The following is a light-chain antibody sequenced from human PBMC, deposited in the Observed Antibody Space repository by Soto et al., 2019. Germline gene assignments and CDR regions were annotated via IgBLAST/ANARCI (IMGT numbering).Light chain of an antibody. CDR1: QSVSSN. CDR2: GAS. V-gene: IGKV3-15*01. Sequence: EIVMTQSPATLSVSPGERATLSCRASQSVSSNLAWYQQKPGQAPRLLIYGASTRATGIPARFSGSGSGTEFPLTISSLQSEDFAVQYCQQYNNWPPVTFGQGTKLEIK. J-gene: IGKJ2*01. CDR3: QQYNNWPPVT.